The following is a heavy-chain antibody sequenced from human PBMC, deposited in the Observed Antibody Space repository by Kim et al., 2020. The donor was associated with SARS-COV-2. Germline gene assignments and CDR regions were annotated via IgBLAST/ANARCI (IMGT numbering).Heavy chain of an antibody. D-gene: IGHD1-26*01. CDR2: FDPEDGET. J-gene: IGHJ4*02. CDR1: GYTLTELS. V-gene: IGHV1-24*01. Sequence: ASVKVSCKVSGYTLTELSMHWVRQAPGKGLEWMGGFDPEDGETIYAQKFQGRVTMTEDTSTDTAYMELSSLRSEDTAVYYCATPPSGLYSGSYDYWGQGTLVTVSS. CDR3: ATPPSGLYSGSYDY.